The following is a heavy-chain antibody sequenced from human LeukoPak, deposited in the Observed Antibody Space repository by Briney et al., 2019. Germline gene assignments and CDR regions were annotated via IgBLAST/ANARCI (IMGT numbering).Heavy chain of an antibody. Sequence: GESLKISCKGSGYSFTSYWIGWVRQMPGKGLEWMGIIYPGDSDTRYSPSFQGQVTISADKSISTAYLQWSSLKASDTAIYYCGRHSDTSAWYYLDYWGQGTLVTVSS. CDR3: GRHSDTSAWYYLDY. D-gene: IGHD6-19*01. V-gene: IGHV5-51*01. J-gene: IGHJ4*02. CDR1: GYSFTSYW. CDR2: IYPGDSDT.